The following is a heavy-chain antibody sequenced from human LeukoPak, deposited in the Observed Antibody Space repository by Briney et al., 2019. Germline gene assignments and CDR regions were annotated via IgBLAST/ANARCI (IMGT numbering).Heavy chain of an antibody. CDR3: ATGRDGYNLDY. J-gene: IGHJ4*02. V-gene: IGHV3-30-3*01. CDR1: GLTFSSYA. CDR2: ISYDGSNK. D-gene: IGHD5-24*01. Sequence: PGGSLRLSCAASGLTFSSYAMHWVRQAPGKGLEWVAVISYDGSNKYYADSVKGRFTISRDNSKNTLYLQMNSLRAEDTAVYYCATGRDGYNLDYWGQGTLVTVSS.